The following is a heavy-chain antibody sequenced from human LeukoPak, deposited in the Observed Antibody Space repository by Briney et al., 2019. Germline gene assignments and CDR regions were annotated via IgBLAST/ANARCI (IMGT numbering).Heavy chain of an antibody. CDR1: GFTFSSYA. V-gene: IGHV3-23*01. J-gene: IGHJ3*02. D-gene: IGHD3-3*01. CDR2: ISGSGGST. CDR3: AKQLRITIFGVVTHMPDAFDI. Sequence: PGGSLRLSCAASGFTFSSYAMSWVRQAPGKELEWVSAISGSGGSTYYADSVKGRFTISRDNSKNTLYLQMNSLRAEDTAVYYCAKQLRITIFGVVTHMPDAFDIWGQGTMVTVSS.